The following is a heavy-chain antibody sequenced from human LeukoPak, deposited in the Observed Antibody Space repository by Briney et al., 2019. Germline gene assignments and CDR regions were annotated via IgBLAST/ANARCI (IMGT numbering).Heavy chain of an antibody. D-gene: IGHD1-14*01. CDR3: AGYDHTNYLAY. Sequence: PSETLSLTCTVSGVSISSNYWSWIRQPPGKGLEWIGYTSYSGNTNYNPSLKSRVTMSVDTSKNQLSLSLNSVTAADTAVYYCAGYDHTNYLAYWGRGTLVTVSS. V-gene: IGHV4-59*13. J-gene: IGHJ4*02. CDR2: TSYSGNT. CDR1: GVSISSNY.